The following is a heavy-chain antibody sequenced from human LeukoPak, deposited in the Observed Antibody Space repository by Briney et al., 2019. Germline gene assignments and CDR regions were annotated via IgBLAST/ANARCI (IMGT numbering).Heavy chain of an antibody. CDR2: IYYSGST. D-gene: IGHD6-19*01. V-gene: IGHV4-39*07. Sequence: KPSETLSLTCTVSGGSISSSSYYWGWIRQPPGEGLEWIGSIYYSGSTYYNPSLKSRVTISVDTSKNQFSLKLSSVTAADTAVYYCARERGWYGYYYYYMDVWGKGTTVTISS. CDR3: ARERGWYGYYYYYMDV. CDR1: GGSISSSSYY. J-gene: IGHJ6*03.